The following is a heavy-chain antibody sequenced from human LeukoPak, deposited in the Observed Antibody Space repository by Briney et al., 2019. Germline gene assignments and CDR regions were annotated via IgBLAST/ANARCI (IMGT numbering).Heavy chain of an antibody. CDR3: ARTRGWELRVDSAFDI. CDR1: GGSLSSYY. D-gene: IGHD1-26*01. Sequence: PSETLSLTCTVSGGSLSSYYWGWIRLPPGKGLEWIGTIYYSGTTYYRLSLKSRVTISEDTSKNQFSLKLTSVTAADTAVYYCARTRGWELRVDSAFDIWGQGTMVTVSS. V-gene: IGHV4-39*01. J-gene: IGHJ3*02. CDR2: IYYSGTT.